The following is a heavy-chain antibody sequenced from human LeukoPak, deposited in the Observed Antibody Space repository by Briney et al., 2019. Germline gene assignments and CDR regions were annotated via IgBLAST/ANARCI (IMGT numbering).Heavy chain of an antibody. Sequence: SETLSLTCAVYGGSFSGYYWGWIRQPPGKGLEWIGSIYYSGNTYYNRSLKSRVTISVDTSKNQFSLKLSSVTAADTALYYCARTYYSVFDYWGQGTLVTVSS. J-gene: IGHJ4*02. CDR3: ARTYYSVFDY. V-gene: IGHV4-34*01. D-gene: IGHD3-16*01. CDR1: GGSFSGYY. CDR2: IYYSGNT.